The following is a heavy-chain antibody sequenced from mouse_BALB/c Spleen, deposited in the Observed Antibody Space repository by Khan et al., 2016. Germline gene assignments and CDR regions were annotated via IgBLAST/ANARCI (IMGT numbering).Heavy chain of an antibody. D-gene: IGHD1-1*01. CDR3: ATYDGSTYVGGMDY. CDR1: GDSITSGY. J-gene: IGHJ4*01. V-gene: IGHV3-8*02. CDR2: ISHSGST. Sequence: EVQLQESGPSLVKLSQTLSLTCSVTGDSITSGYWNWIRKFPGNKLEYMGYISHSGSTYYNPSLKSRISITRDTSKNQYYLQLNSVTTEDTATYYCATYDGSTYVGGMDYWGQGASVTFSS.